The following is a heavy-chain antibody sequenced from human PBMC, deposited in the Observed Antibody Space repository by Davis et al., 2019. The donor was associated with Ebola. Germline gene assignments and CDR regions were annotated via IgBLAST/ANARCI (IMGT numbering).Heavy chain of an antibody. CDR2: IKQDGSEK. Sequence: GGSLRLSCAASGFTFNKYEMSWVRQAPGKGLEWVANIKQDGSEKYYVDSVKGRFTISRDNAKNSLYLQMNSLRAEDTAVYYCARDGRWGSSWYWGYWGQGTLVTVSS. CDR3: ARDGRWGSSWYWGY. CDR1: GFTFNKYE. D-gene: IGHD6-13*01. J-gene: IGHJ4*02. V-gene: IGHV3-7*01.